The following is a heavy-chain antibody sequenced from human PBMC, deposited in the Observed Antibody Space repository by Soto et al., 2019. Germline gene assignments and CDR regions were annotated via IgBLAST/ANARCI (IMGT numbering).Heavy chain of an antibody. D-gene: IGHD3-10*01. CDR1: GYTFTSYY. CDR2: INPSGGST. Sequence: QVQLVQSGAEVKKPGASVKVSCKASGYTFTSYYMHWVRQAPGQGLEWMGIINPSGGSTSYAQKFQGRVTMTKDTSTSTGYKELSSLRSEDKAVEYWARERGNRDYHHMDGWGKGTTVTVSS. CDR3: ARERGNRDYHHMDG. V-gene: IGHV1-46*03. J-gene: IGHJ6*03.